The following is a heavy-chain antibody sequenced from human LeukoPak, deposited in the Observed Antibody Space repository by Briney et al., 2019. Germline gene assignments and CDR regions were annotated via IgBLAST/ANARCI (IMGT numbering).Heavy chain of an antibody. V-gene: IGHV4-34*01. CDR3: ASQAGVKHSFDY. J-gene: IGHJ4*02. Sequence: SETLSLTCAVYGGSFSGYYWSWIRQPPGKGLEWNGEINHSGSTNYNPSLKSRVTISVDTSKNQFSLKLSSVTAADTAVYYCASQAGVKHSFDYWGQGTLVTVSS. D-gene: IGHD6-19*01. CDR1: GGSFSGYY. CDR2: INHSGST.